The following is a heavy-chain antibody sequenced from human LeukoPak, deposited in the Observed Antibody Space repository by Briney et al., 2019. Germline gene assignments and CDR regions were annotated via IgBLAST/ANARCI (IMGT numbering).Heavy chain of an antibody. D-gene: IGHD3-10*01. V-gene: IGHV3-30-3*01. J-gene: IGHJ4*02. CDR2: FSNDESHK. CDR1: GFTFNTYT. CDR3: ARGGALLWFGASFDY. Sequence: GGSLRLSCAVSGFTFNTYTTHWVRQALDRGLEWVAVFSNDESHKFYVHSVKGRLNISRDNSKNTLYLQMNSLRAEDTAVYYCARGGALLWFGASFDYWGQGTLVTVSS.